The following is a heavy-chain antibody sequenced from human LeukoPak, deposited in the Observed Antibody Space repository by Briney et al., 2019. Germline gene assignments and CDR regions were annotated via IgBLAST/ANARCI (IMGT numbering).Heavy chain of an antibody. J-gene: IGHJ3*02. Sequence: SVKVSCKTSGDTFSSYAINWVRQAPGHGFEWLGRVIPLVPIVHYSEKFLGRVTITADKSTNTAYMDLNSLTADDTAMYYCTRAPTKYQPDWSGYYWASGAFHIWGQGTMVTVSS. V-gene: IGHV1-69*04. CDR2: VIPLVPIV. D-gene: IGHD3-3*01. CDR1: GDTFSSYA. CDR3: TRAPTKYQPDWSGYYWASGAFHI.